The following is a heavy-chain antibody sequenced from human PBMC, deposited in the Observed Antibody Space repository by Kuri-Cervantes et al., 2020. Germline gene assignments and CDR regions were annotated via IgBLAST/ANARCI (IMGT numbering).Heavy chain of an antibody. CDR3: ARETPGYSSSPYFDY. Sequence: GGSLRLSCAASGFTFDDYAMHWVRQAPGKGLEWVSGISWNSGSIGYADSVKGRFTISRDNAKNSLYLQMNSLRAEDTAVYYCARETPGYSSSPYFDYWGQGTLVTVSS. D-gene: IGHD6-13*01. CDR1: GFTFDDYA. CDR2: ISWNSGSI. V-gene: IGHV3-9*01. J-gene: IGHJ4*02.